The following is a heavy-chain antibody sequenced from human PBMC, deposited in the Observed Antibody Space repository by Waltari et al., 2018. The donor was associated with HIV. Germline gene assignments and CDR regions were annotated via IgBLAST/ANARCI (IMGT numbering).Heavy chain of an antibody. Sequence: EVQLVESGGGLVKPGGSLRLSCAASRFTFSSYSMNWVRQASGTGLGWVASNSGGSVYIYYANSVKGRITISRDNAKNSLYLQMNSLRAEDTAVYYCARDEAEMATLTAFDIWGQGTMVTGSS. D-gene: IGHD5-12*01. CDR1: RFTFSSYS. CDR2: NSGGSVYI. V-gene: IGHV3-21*01. J-gene: IGHJ3*02. CDR3: ARDEAEMATLTAFDI.